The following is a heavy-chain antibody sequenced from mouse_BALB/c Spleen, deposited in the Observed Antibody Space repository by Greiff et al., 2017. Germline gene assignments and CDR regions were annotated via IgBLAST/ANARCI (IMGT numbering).Heavy chain of an antibody. Sequence: EVQLQESGGGLVQPGGSRKLSCAASGFTFSSFGMHWVRQAPEKGLEWVAYISSGSSTIYYADTVKGRFTISRDNPKNTLFLQMTSLRSEDTAMYYCARSITTATYYYAMDYWGQGTSVTVSS. CDR1: GFTFSSFG. CDR3: ARSITTATYYYAMDY. V-gene: IGHV5-17*02. CDR2: ISSGSSTI. D-gene: IGHD1-2*01. J-gene: IGHJ4*01.